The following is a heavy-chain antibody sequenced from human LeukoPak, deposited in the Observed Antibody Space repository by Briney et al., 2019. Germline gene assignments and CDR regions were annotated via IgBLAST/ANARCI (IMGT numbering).Heavy chain of an antibody. CDR2: INPNSGGT. D-gene: IGHD3-10*01. J-gene: IGHJ4*02. CDR3: ARGREVRGVIIPPDY. V-gene: IGHV1-2*02. Sequence: GASVKVSCKASGYTFTSYGISWVRQAPGQGLEWMGWINPNSGGTNYAQKFQGRVTMTRDTSISTAYMELSRLRSDDTAVYYCARGREVRGVIIPPDYWGQGTLVTVSS. CDR1: GYTFTSYG.